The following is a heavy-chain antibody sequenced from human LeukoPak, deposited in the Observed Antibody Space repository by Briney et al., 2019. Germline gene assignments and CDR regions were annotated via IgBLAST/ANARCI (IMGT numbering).Heavy chain of an antibody. J-gene: IGHJ4*02. CDR1: GFSLSTNGVG. D-gene: IGHD1-20*01. V-gene: IGHV2-5*02. CDR2: IYWDDDK. Sequence: SGPTLVKPTQTLTLTCTFSGFSLSTNGVGVGWIRQPPGKALEWLALIYWDDDKRYSPSLKTRLSITKDTSKNQVVLTMTNMGPVDRATYYCAHGGVTGTKYWGQGTLVTVSS. CDR3: AHGGVTGTKY.